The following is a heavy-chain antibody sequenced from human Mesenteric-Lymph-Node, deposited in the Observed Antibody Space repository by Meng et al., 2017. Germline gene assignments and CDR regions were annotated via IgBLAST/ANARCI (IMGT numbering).Heavy chain of an antibody. CDR1: GFTFSSYW. CDR3: ATSYGDYGIYYFDY. Sequence: GESLKISCAASGFTFSSYWMSWVRQAPGKGLEWVANIKQDGSEKYYVDSVKGRFTISRDNAKNSLYLQMNSLRAGDTAVYYCATSYGDYGIYYFDYWGQGTLVTVSS. CDR2: IKQDGSEK. V-gene: IGHV3-7*01. J-gene: IGHJ4*02. D-gene: IGHD4-17*01.